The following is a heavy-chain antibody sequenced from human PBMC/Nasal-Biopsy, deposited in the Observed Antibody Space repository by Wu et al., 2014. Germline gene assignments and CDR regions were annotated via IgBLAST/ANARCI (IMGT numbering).Heavy chain of an antibody. CDR3: AREGRETYSSSWGLYDFYYHMDV. Sequence: TLSLTCSVSGDSITFGGYYWSLDPPAPREGPGMAWIYLLSGTTYYNPSLKSRVTISLDTSKNQFSLKLTSVTAADTAVYFCAREGRETYSSSWGLYDFYYHMDVWGKGTTVTVSS. J-gene: IGHJ6*03. CDR2: LLSGTT. CDR1: GDSITFGGYY. V-gene: IGHV4-31*03. D-gene: IGHD6-13*01.